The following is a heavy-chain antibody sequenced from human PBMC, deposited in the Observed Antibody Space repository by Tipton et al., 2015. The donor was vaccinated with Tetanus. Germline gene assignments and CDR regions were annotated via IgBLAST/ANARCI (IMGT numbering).Heavy chain of an antibody. J-gene: IGHJ5*02. Sequence: SGFTFSSYGMHWVRQAPGKGLEWVAVIWYDGSNKYYADSVKGRFTTSRDNSKNTLYLQMNSLRAEDTAVYYCAREETYYDSSGYSRWFDPWGQGTLVTVSS. D-gene: IGHD3-22*01. CDR2: IWYDGSNK. V-gene: IGHV3-33*01. CDR1: GFTFSSYG. CDR3: AREETYYDSSGYSRWFDP.